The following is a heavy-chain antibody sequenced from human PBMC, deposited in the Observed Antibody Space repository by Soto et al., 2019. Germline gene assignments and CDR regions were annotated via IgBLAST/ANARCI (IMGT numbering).Heavy chain of an antibody. Sequence: ASVKVSCKVSGYTLTELFMHWVRQAPGKGLEWMGGFDPEDGETIYAQKFQGRVTFTRDTSASTAYMELSSLRSEDTAVYYCARASSGHRFDPWGQGTLVTVSS. CDR2: FDPEDGET. D-gene: IGHD2-15*01. V-gene: IGHV1-24*01. J-gene: IGHJ5*02. CDR1: GYTLTELF. CDR3: ARASSGHRFDP.